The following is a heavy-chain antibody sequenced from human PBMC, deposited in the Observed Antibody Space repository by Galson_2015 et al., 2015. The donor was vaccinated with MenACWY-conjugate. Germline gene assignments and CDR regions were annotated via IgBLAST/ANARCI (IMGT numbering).Heavy chain of an antibody. J-gene: IGHJ4*01. CDR2: IYYSGTT. V-gene: IGHV4-31*03. CDR1: GGSIRSGRYY. D-gene: IGHD3-22*01. CDR3: AKEANNYDTGGYYIDY. Sequence: TLSLTCTVSGGSIRSGRYYWSWIRQLPGKGLEWIGYIYYSGTTYYNPSLRGRVSMSVDTSNNQFSLRMSSVTAADTAVYYCAKEANNYDTGGYYIDYWGQGTQVTGSS.